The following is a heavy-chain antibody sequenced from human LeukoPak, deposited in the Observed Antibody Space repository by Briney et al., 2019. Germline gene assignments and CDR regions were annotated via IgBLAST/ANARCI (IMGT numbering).Heavy chain of an antibody. Sequence: PGRSLRLSCAASGFTISTYGMHWVRQAPGKGLEWVSSIRSSSSYIYYADSVKGRFTISRDNAKNSLYLQMNSLRAEDTAVYYCARDLWARYYDILTGYTPVGYWGQGTLVTVSS. CDR3: ARDLWARYYDILTGYTPVGY. J-gene: IGHJ4*02. D-gene: IGHD3-9*01. CDR1: GFTISTYG. CDR2: IRSSSSYI. V-gene: IGHV3-21*01.